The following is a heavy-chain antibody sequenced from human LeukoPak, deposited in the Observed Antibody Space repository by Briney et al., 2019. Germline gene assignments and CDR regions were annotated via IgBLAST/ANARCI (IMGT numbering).Heavy chain of an antibody. D-gene: IGHD1-26*01. CDR1: GGTFSSYA. CDR3: ARAPFGGSYSSGEDY. V-gene: IGHV1-69*01. Sequence: GASVKVSCKASGGTFSSYAISWLRQAPGQGLEWMGGIIPIFGTANYAQKFQGRVTITADESTSTAYMELSSLRSEDTAVYYCARAPFGGSYSSGEDYWGQGTLVTVSS. CDR2: IIPIFGTA. J-gene: IGHJ4*02.